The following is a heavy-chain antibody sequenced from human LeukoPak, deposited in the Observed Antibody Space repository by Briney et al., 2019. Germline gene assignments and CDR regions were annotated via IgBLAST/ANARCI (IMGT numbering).Heavy chain of an antibody. CDR3: ARGVVYGDYQVRFDY. CDR2: IIPILSIA. V-gene: IGHV1-69*04. Sequence: ASVKVSCKASGGTFSSYAISWVRQAPGQGLEWMGRIIPILSIANYAQKFQGRVTITADKSTSTAYMELSSLRSEDTAVYYCARGVVYGDYQVRFDYWGQGTLVTVSS. D-gene: IGHD4-17*01. J-gene: IGHJ4*02. CDR1: GGTFSSYA.